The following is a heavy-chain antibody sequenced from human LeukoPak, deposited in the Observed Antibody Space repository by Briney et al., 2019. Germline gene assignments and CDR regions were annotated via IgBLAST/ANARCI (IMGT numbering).Heavy chain of an antibody. CDR2: MSYSGST. CDR1: GGSLSSGSYY. V-gene: IGHV4-61*01. D-gene: IGHD3-9*01. CDR3: ARSRYFDWLLFPNWFDP. J-gene: IGHJ5*02. Sequence: SETLSLTCTVSGGSLSSGSYYWSWIRQPPGKGLEWIGYMSYSGSTNQNPSLRSRVTISVDTSKNQFSLKLSSVSAADTAVYYCARSRYFDWLLFPNWFDPWGQGTLVTVSS.